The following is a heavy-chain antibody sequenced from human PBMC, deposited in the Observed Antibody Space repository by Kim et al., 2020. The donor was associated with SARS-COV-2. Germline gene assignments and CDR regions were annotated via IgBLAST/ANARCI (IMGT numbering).Heavy chain of an antibody. CDR2: IYYSGNT. CDR1: GGSVSSGSYF. CDR3: ASAPNDFWGGYPYYFDY. J-gene: IGHJ4*02. Sequence: SETLSLTCTVSGGSVSSGSYFWSWIRQPPGKGLEWIGNIYYSGNTNYNPSLKSRATLSVDTSKNQFSLKKRSVTAADTAVYYCASAPNDFWGGYPYYFDYWGQGTLVTVSS. V-gene: IGHV4-61*01. D-gene: IGHD3-3*01.